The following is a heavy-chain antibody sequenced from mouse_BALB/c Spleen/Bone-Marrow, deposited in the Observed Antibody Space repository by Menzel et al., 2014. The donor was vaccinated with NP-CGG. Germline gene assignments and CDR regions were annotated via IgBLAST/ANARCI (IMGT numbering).Heavy chain of an antibody. J-gene: IGHJ3*01. V-gene: IGHV1S56*01. CDR2: IFPGDGST. CDR1: GYTFTSYD. D-gene: IGHD2-4*01. CDR3: ARRVYYDYDGGAWFAY. Sequence: VQLQQSGAELVKPGASVKLSCKASGYTFTSYDINWVRQRPEQGLEWIGWIFPGDGSTKYNEKFKGKATLTTDKSSCTAYMQLSRLTSEDAAVYFCARRVYYDYDGGAWFAYWGQGTLVTVSA.